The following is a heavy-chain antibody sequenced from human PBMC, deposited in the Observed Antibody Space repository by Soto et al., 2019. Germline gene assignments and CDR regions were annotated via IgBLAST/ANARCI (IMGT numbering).Heavy chain of an antibody. D-gene: IGHD6-19*01. V-gene: IGHV3-9*01. CDR2: ISWNSGSI. CDR3: AKASSSVARYYFDY. CDR1: GFTFDDYA. J-gene: IGHJ4*02. Sequence: EVQLVESGGGLVQPGRSLRLSCAASGFTFDDYAMHWVRQAPGKGLEWVSGISWNSGSIGYADSVKGRFTISRDNAKNALYLQMNSLRAEDTALYYCAKASSSVARYYFDYCGQGTLVTVSS.